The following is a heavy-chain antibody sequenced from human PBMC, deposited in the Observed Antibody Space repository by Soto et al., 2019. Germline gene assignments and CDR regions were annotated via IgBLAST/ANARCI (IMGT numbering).Heavy chain of an antibody. CDR2: IIPIFGTA. D-gene: IGHD6-6*01. CDR3: ARGGGIIAARPMFGY. V-gene: IGHV1-69*13. CDR1: GGTFSNYA. Sequence: SVKVSGKASGGTFSNYAISCVLQSPLQWLEWMGGIIPIFGTANYAQKFQGRVTITADESTSTAYMELSSLRSEDTAVYYCARGGGIIAARPMFGYWGQGTLVTVSS. J-gene: IGHJ4*02.